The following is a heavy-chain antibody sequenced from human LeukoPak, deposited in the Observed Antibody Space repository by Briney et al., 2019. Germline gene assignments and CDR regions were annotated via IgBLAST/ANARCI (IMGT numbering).Heavy chain of an antibody. CDR3: ARGEQAIFGVVINYYMDV. J-gene: IGHJ6*03. D-gene: IGHD3-3*01. CDR2: ISSSGSTI. Sequence: PGGSLRLSCAASGFTFSSYAMSWVRQAPGKGLEWVSYISSSGSTIYYADSVKGRFTISRDNAKNSLYLQMNSLRAEDTAVYYCARGEQAIFGVVINYYMDVWGKGTTVTVSS. CDR1: GFTFSSYA. V-gene: IGHV3-48*04.